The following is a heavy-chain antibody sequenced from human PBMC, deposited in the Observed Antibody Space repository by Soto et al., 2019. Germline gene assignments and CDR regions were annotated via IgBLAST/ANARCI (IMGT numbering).Heavy chain of an antibody. CDR2: IYYSGST. D-gene: IGHD5-18*01. J-gene: IGHJ4*02. CDR3: ARKRTAPGYFDY. CDR1: GGSISSSSYY. V-gene: IGHV4-39*01. Sequence: SETLSLTCTVSGGSISSSSYYWGWIRQPPGKGLEWIGSIYYSGSTYYNPSLKSRVTISVDTSKNQLTLKLSSVTAADTAVYYCARKRTAPGYFDYWGQGTLVTVSS.